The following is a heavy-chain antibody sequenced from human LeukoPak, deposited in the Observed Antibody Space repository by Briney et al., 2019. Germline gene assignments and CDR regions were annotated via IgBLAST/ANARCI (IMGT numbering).Heavy chain of an antibody. J-gene: IGHJ3*02. V-gene: IGHV3-11*06. Sequence: GGSLRLSCAASVFPFSYYYMSWMRQAPGRGRECISKIGSSSSSTKYADSVKGRFTISRDNAKNSLYLQMNSLRAEDTAVYYCARGTGEVGTITDAFDIWGQGTMVTVSS. CDR1: VFPFSYYY. CDR2: IGSSSSST. D-gene: IGHD1-14*01. CDR3: ARGTGEVGTITDAFDI.